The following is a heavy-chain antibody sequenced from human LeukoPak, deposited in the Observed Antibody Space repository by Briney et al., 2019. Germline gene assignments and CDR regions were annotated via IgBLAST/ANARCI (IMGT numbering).Heavy chain of an antibody. D-gene: IGHD3-22*01. V-gene: IGHV3-21*01. J-gene: IGHJ4*02. CDR2: ISSRSSYI. Sequence: GGSLRLSCAASGFTFTNYIMNWVRQAPGKGLEWVSSISSRSSYIYYADSVKGRFTISRDNAKNSLYLQMNSLRADDTAVYYCARGVGNYRYYFDFWGQGTLVTVSS. CDR3: ARGVGNYRYYFDF. CDR1: GFTFTNYI.